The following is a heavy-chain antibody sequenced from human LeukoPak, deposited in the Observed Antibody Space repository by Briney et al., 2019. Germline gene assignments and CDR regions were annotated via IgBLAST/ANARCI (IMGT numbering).Heavy chain of an antibody. CDR2: FSPYTGNR. V-gene: IGHV1-18*01. Sequence: GASVKVSCKASGYTFTIYGISWVRQAPGQGLEWVGWFSPYTGNRNYAQKLQGRVTMTTDTSTSTAYMELRSLRSDDTAVYYCARTTDSSSLDYWGQGTLSPSPQ. CDR3: ARTTDSSSLDY. J-gene: IGHJ4*02. D-gene: IGHD6-6*01. CDR1: GYTFTIYG.